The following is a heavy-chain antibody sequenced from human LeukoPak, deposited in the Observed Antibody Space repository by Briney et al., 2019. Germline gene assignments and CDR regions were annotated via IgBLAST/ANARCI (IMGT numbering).Heavy chain of an antibody. CDR3: ARESLSYGDRGY. D-gene: IGHD4-17*01. CDR1: GGTFSSYA. Sequence: SVKVSCKASGGTFSSYAISWVRQAPGQGLEWMGGIIPIFGTANYAQKFQGRVTITTDESTSTAYMELSSLRSEDTAVYYCARESLSYGDRGYWGQGTLVTVSS. V-gene: IGHV1-69*05. J-gene: IGHJ4*02. CDR2: IIPIFGTA.